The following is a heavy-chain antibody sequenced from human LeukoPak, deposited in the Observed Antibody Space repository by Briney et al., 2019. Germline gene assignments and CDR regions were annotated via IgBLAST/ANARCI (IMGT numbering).Heavy chain of an antibody. D-gene: IGHD1-26*01. CDR1: GFTVSSNY. CDR2: ITASGTAM. Sequence: GGSLRLSCAASGFTVSSNYMSWVRQAPGKGLEWVSHITASGTAMFYADSVKGRFTISRDNAKNSLYLQMNSLRDEDTAVYYCASSGSYRFDYWGQGTLVTVSS. CDR3: ASSGSYRFDY. J-gene: IGHJ4*02. V-gene: IGHV3-48*02.